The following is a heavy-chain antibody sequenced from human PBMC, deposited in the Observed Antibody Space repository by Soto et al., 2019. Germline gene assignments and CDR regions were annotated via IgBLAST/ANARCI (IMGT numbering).Heavy chain of an antibody. V-gene: IGHV4-59*12. D-gene: IGHD4-17*01. CDR3: ASHDYAHYGIDV. CDR1: GGSISTYH. Sequence: PSETLSLTCSVSGGSISTYHWSWIRQPPGKGLEWIGNIYHSGSTNYNPSLKSRVTISVDKSKNQFSLKLSSVTAADTAVYYCASHDYAHYGIDVWGQGTTVTVSS. CDR2: IYHSGST. J-gene: IGHJ6*02.